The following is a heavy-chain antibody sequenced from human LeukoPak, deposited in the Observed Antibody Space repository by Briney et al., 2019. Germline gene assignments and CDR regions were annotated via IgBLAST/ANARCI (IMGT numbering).Heavy chain of an antibody. CDR1: GGSIRNSDYL. CDR3: ARDRGQLGNWFDP. V-gene: IGHV4-39*07. Sequence: SETLSLTCSVSGGSIRNSDYLWGWFRQPPGKGLEWIGEINHSGSTNYNPSLKSRVTISVDTSKNQFSLKLSSVTAADTAVYYCARDRGQLGNWFDPWGQGTLVTVSS. CDR2: INHSGST. D-gene: IGHD3-16*01. J-gene: IGHJ5*02.